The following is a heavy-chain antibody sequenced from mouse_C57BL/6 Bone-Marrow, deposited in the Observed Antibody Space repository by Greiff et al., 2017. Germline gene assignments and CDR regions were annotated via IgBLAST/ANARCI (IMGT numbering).Heavy chain of an antibody. V-gene: IGHV14-4*01. CDR2: IDPENGDT. Sequence: VQLQQSGAELVRPGASVKLSCTASGFNIKDDYMHWVKQRPEPGLEWIGWIDPENGDTEYASKFQGKATITADTSSNTAYLQLSSLTAEDTAVYDCTTWGTTVVAPYYFDYWGQGTTLTVSS. CDR1: GFNIKDDY. J-gene: IGHJ2*01. CDR3: TTWGTTVVAPYYFDY. D-gene: IGHD1-1*01.